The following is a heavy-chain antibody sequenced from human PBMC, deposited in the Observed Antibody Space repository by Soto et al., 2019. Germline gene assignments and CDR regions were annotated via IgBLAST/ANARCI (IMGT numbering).Heavy chain of an antibody. J-gene: IGHJ4*02. D-gene: IGHD6-19*01. CDR1: RFIFSHYY. CDR2: ISSRDLYI. V-gene: IGHV3-11*01. Sequence: LILSGRDSRFIFSHYYMSWIRQAPLKGLEWVSSISSRDLYIYYAESLKGRFTIFRDKAKNSLFLHMSDLRAADTAVYYCARVSATGWHVNGSDYFDHWGLGTMVTVSS. CDR3: ARVSATGWHVNGSDYFDH.